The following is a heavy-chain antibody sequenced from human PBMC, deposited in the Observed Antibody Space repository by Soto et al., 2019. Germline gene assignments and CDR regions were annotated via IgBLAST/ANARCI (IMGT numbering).Heavy chain of an antibody. CDR1: GFTLSGSA. CDR2: IRSKTHNYAT. D-gene: IGHD1-26*01. Sequence: EVQLVESGGGLVQPGESLKLSCAASGFTLSGSAVHWVRQASGKGLEWVGRIRSKTHNYATDYIASVKGRFTMSRDDSNNTAYLQMNGLKTDDTAVYYCARSGGSYSFGDWGPGTLVTVSS. V-gene: IGHV3-73*02. J-gene: IGHJ4*02. CDR3: ARSGGSYSFGD.